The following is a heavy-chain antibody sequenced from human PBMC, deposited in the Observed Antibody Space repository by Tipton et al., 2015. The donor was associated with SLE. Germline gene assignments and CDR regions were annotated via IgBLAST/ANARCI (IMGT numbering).Heavy chain of an antibody. CDR3: ARAPGLDRDYYYYFYMDV. CDR1: GGSFSGYY. Sequence: AGLVKPSETLSLTCAVYGGSFSGYYWSWIRQPPGKGLEWIGGINHSGGTNYNPSLKSRVTISVDTSKNQFSLKLSSVTAADTAVYYCARAPGLDRDYYYYFYMDVWDKGTTVTVSS. J-gene: IGHJ6*03. V-gene: IGHV4-34*01. CDR2: INHSGGT. D-gene: IGHD3/OR15-3a*01.